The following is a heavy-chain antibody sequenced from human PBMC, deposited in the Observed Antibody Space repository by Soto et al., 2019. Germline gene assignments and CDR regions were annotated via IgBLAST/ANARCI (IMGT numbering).Heavy chain of an antibody. CDR2: IYYSGST. J-gene: IGHJ5*02. D-gene: IGHD3-3*01. CDR1: GGSISSYY. V-gene: IGHV4-59*01. Sequence: SETLSLTCTGSGGSISSYYWSWIRQPPGKGLEWIGYIYYSGSTNYNPSLKSRVTISVDTSKNQFSLKLSSVTAADTAVYYCARDHHYDFWSGYYGRDDNWFDPWGQGPLVTVSS. CDR3: ARDHHYDFWSGYYGRDDNWFDP.